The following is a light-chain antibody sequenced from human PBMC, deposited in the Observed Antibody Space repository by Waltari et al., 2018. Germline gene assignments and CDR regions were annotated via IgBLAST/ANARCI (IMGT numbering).Light chain of an antibody. CDR2: EDT. CDR3: GTWDSSLSGAV. V-gene: IGLV1-51*02. CDR1: RTNIVNNY. Sequence: QSVLTQPPSVSAAPGQRVTISCSGCRTNIVNNYVSWYRQLPGTSPKLVIYEDTERPSGIPGRFSGSKSGTSATLDITGLQAGDEADYYCGTWDSSLSGAVFGGGTHLTVL. J-gene: IGLJ7*01.